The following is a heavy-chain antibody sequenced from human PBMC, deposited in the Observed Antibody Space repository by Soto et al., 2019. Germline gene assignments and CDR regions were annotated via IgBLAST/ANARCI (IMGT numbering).Heavy chain of an antibody. CDR3: ARGHNIVVVVAASPTANWFDP. V-gene: IGHV4-34*01. D-gene: IGHD2-15*01. Sequence: QVQLQQWGAGLLKPSETLSLTCAVYGGSFSGYYWSWIRQPPGKGLEWIGEINHSGSTNYNPSLKSRVTISVDPSKNQFSLKLSSVPAADTAVYYCARGHNIVVVVAASPTANWFDPWGQGTLVTVSS. J-gene: IGHJ5*02. CDR2: INHSGST. CDR1: GGSFSGYY.